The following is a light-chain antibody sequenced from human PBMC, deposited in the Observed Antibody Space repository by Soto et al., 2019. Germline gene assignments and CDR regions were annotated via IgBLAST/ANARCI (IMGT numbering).Light chain of an antibody. V-gene: IGKV3-15*01. Sequence: EIVMTQSPATLSVSPGEGATLSCWASQSVSSNLAWYQQTPGRAPRLLIYGASTRATGIPARFSGSGSGTEFTLTISSLQSEDFAVYYCQEYNTWPPGTFGQGTKVEVK. J-gene: IGKJ1*01. CDR1: QSVSSN. CDR3: QEYNTWPPGT. CDR2: GAS.